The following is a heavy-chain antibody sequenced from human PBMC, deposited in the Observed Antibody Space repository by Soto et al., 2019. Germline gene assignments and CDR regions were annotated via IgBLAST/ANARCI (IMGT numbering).Heavy chain of an antibody. CDR3: ARDRNMEAATSYYYYYGMDV. J-gene: IGHJ6*02. CDR2: IYYSGST. Sequence: SETLSLTCTVSGGSISSYYWSWIRQPPGKGLEWIGYIYYSGSTNYNPSLKSRVTISVDTSKNQLSLKLSSVTAADTAVYYCARDRNMEAATSYYYYYGMDVWGQGTTVTVSS. CDR1: GGSISSYY. D-gene: IGHD6-13*01. V-gene: IGHV4-59*01.